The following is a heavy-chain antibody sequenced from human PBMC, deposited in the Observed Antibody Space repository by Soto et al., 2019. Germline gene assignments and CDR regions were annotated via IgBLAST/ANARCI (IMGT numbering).Heavy chain of an antibody. CDR3: ARQPRELDADAFDI. J-gene: IGHJ3*02. CDR1: GGSISSSSYY. CDR2: IYYSGST. V-gene: IGHV4-39*01. D-gene: IGHD1-1*01. Sequence: SETLSLTCTVSGGSISSSSYYWGWFRQPPGKGLEWIGSIYYSGSTYYNPSLKSRVTISVDTSKNQFSLKLSSVTAADTAVYYCARQPRELDADAFDIWGQGTMVTVSS.